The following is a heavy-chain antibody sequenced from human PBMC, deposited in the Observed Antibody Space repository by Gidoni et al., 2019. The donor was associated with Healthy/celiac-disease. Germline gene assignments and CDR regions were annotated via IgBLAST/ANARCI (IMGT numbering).Heavy chain of an antibody. J-gene: IGHJ6*03. CDR1: GGSISSSSYY. CDR3: ARLGGPNYYYYMDV. V-gene: IGHV4-39*01. Sequence: QLQLQESGPGLVKPSETLSLTCTVSGGSISSSSYYWGWIRQPPGKGLEWIGSIYYSGSTYYNPSLKSRVTISVDTSKNQFSLKLSSVTAADTAVYYCARLGGPNYYYYMDVWGKGTTVTVSS. CDR2: IYYSGST. D-gene: IGHD3-16*01.